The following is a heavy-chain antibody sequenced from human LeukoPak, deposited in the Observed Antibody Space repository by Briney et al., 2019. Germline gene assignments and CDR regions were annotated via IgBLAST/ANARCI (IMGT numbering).Heavy chain of an antibody. J-gene: IGHJ4*02. CDR2: IYSGGST. D-gene: IGHD3-3*01. Sequence: GGSLRLSCAASGFTVSSNYMSWVRQAPGKGLEWVSVIYSGGSTYYADSVKGRFTIPRDNSKNTLYLQMNSLRAEDTAVYYCARDPVTIFGVVIPYWGQGTLVTVSS. CDR1: GFTVSSNY. CDR3: ARDPVTIFGVVIPY. V-gene: IGHV3-66*01.